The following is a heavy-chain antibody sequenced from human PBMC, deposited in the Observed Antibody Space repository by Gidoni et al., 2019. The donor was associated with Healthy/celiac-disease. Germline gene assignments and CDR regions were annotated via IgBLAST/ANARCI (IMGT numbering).Heavy chain of an antibody. D-gene: IGHD4-17*01. J-gene: IGHJ6*02. CDR1: GFTFSSYD. V-gene: IGHV3-13*01. Sequence: EVQLVESGGGLVQPGGSLRLSCAASGFTFSSYDMHWVRQATGKGLEWVSAIGTAGDTYYPGSGKGRFTISRENAKNSLYLQMNSLRAGDTAVYYCARGGNGDYANYYYYGMDVWGQGTTVTVSS. CDR2: IGTAGDT. CDR3: ARGGNGDYANYYYYGMDV.